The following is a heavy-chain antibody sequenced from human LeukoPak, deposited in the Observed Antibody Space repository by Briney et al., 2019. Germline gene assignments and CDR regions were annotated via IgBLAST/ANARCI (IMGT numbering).Heavy chain of an antibody. Sequence: SGTLSLTCAVSGGSISSSNWRSWVRQPPGKGLEWIGEIYHSGSTNYNPSLKSRVTISVDKSKNQFSLKLNSVTAADTAVYYCARLHCGGDCYSPIWDYWGQGTLVTVSS. CDR1: GGSISSSNW. CDR2: IYHSGST. D-gene: IGHD2-21*02. CDR3: ARLHCGGDCYSPIWDY. J-gene: IGHJ4*02. V-gene: IGHV4-4*02.